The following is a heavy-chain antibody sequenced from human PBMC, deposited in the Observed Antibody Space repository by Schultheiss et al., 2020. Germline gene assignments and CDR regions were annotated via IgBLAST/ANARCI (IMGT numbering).Heavy chain of an antibody. CDR3: ARSGYDFWSGYYTIGGPNWFDP. Sequence: SESLSLTCTVSGGSISSYYWSWIRQSPGKGLEWIGYIYYSGSTNYNPSLKSRVTISVDTSKNQFSLKLSSVTAADTAVYYCARSGYDFWSGYYTIGGPNWFDPWGQGTLVTVSS. J-gene: IGHJ5*02. D-gene: IGHD3-3*01. CDR2: IYYSGST. CDR1: GGSISSYY. V-gene: IGHV4-59*01.